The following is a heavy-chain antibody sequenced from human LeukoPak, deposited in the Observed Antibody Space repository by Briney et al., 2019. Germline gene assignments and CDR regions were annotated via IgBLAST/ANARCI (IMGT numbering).Heavy chain of an antibody. CDR1: GFTFSSYG. CDR3: ARDIYRAAAKYYFDY. Sequence: GGSLRLSCAASGFTFSSYGMHWVRQAPGKGLEWVAFIRYDGSNKYYADSVKGRFTISRDNSKNTLYLQMNSLTAEDTATYYCARDIYRAAAKYYFDYWGQGTLVTVSS. CDR2: IRYDGSNK. D-gene: IGHD6-13*01. J-gene: IGHJ4*02. V-gene: IGHV3-30*02.